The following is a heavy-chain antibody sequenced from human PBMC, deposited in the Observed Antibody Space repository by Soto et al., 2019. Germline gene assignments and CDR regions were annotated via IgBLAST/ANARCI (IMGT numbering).Heavy chain of an antibody. CDR3: ARHGVPNWFDP. J-gene: IGHJ5*02. D-gene: IGHD3-16*01. V-gene: IGHV5-10-1*01. Sequence: PGESLKISCKGSGYSFTSYWISWVRQMPGKGLEWMGRIDPSDSYTKYSPSFQGHVTISADKSISIVYLQWSSLKASDTAMYYCARHGVPNWFDPWGQGTLVTVSS. CDR2: IDPSDSYT. CDR1: GYSFTSYW.